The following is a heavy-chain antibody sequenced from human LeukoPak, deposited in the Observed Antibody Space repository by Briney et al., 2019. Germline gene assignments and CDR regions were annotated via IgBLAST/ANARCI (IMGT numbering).Heavy chain of an antibody. CDR2: ISYDGSNK. V-gene: IGHV3-30-3*01. D-gene: IGHD3-10*02. Sequence: PGGSLRLSCAASGFTFSSYAMHWVRQAPGKGLEWVAVISYDGSNKYYADSVKGRFTISRDNSKNTLYLQMNSLRAEDTAVYYCARGDLSGELSFDYWGQGTLVTVSS. CDR3: ARGDLSGELSFDY. CDR1: GFTFSSYA. J-gene: IGHJ4*02.